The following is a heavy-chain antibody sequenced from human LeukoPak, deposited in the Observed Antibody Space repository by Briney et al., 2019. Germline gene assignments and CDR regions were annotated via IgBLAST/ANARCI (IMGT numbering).Heavy chain of an antibody. D-gene: IGHD5-12*01. CDR1: GYTFTDFY. CDR3: ARDLEASPGYEGADALDI. V-gene: IGHV1-2*02. Sequence: ASVKVSCKASGYTFTDFYIHWVRHAPGQGLEWMGWVRPNNGATKYAEKFQGRVTMTRDTSTSKAHMELSSLRSDDTAEYYCARDLEASPGYEGADALDIWGQGTMVTVSS. CDR2: VRPNNGAT. J-gene: IGHJ3*02.